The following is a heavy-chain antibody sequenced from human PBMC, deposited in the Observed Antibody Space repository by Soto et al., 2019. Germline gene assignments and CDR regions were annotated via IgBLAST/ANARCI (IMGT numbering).Heavy chain of an antibody. CDR3: ARGPSSMDV. CDR1: GGSFSGYY. V-gene: IGHV4-34*01. Sequence: SETLSLTCAVYGGSFSGYYWSWIRQPPGKELEWIGEINHSGSTNYNPSLKSRVTISVDTSKNQFSLKLSSVTAADTAVYYCARGPSSMDVWGKGTTVTVSS. CDR2: INHSGST. J-gene: IGHJ6*03.